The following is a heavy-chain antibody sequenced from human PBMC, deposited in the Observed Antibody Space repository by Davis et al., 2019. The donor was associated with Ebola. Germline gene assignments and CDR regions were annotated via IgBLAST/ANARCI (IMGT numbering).Heavy chain of an antibody. CDR3: ATLGRFCRGGICYSFDS. D-gene: IGHD2-15*01. CDR1: GGSISSYY. V-gene: IGHV4-59*08. J-gene: IGHJ4*02. CDR2: IYYSGST. Sequence: MPSETLSLTCTVSGGSISSYYWSWIRQPPGKGLEWIGYIYYSGSTNYNPSLKSRVTMSVDPSKSQFSLSLTSVTAADTAVYYCATLGRFCRGGICYSFDSWGQGTLVTVSS.